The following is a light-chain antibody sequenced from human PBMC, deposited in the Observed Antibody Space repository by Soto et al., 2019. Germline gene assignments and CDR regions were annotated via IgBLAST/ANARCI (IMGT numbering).Light chain of an antibody. CDR2: WND. Sequence: QSVLTQPPSASGTPGQRVTISCSGSSSNMGGSFVDWYRQLLGTAPNVLIFWNDERPSGVPDRFSGSKSGSSASLAISGLRAEDEADYYCSAWDDSLSGLVFGRGTKLTVL. V-gene: IGLV1-47*01. J-gene: IGLJ3*02. CDR1: SSNMGGSF. CDR3: SAWDDSLSGLV.